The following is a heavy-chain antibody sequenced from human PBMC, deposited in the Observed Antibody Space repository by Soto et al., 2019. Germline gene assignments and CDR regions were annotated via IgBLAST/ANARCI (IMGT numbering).Heavy chain of an antibody. CDR2: INQDGSDK. CDR3: ASLIYNMVRGVIKSWFDT. V-gene: IGHV3-7*01. D-gene: IGHD3-10*01. CDR1: GFTFSTYW. J-gene: IGHJ5*02. Sequence: GGSLRLSCAASGFTFSTYWMGWVRQAPGKGLEWVANINQDGSDKYHVDSVKGRFTISRDNAKNSLYLQMNSLRAEDTAVYYCASLIYNMVRGVIKSWFDTWGQGTLVTVSS.